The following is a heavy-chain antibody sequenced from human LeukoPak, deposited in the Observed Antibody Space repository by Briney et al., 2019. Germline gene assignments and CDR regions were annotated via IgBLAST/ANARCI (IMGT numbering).Heavy chain of an antibody. D-gene: IGHD6-13*01. CDR2: ISSRNTYI. V-gene: IGHV3-21*01. CDR1: GISFSTYS. CDR3: ARDQTEEYRSNWFYYYYYMDV. J-gene: IGHJ6*03. Sequence: GESLRLSCAASGISFSTYSMNWVRQAPGKGLEWVSSISSRNTYIYYADSVKGRFTISRDNAKNSLYLQMNSLRAEDTAVYYCARDQTEEYRSNWFYYYYYMDVWGKGTTVTVSS.